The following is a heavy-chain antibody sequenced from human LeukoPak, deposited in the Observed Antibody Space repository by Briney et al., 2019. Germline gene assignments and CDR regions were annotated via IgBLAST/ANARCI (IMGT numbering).Heavy chain of an antibody. J-gene: IGHJ5*02. V-gene: IGHV3-23*01. Sequence: GRSLRLSCAASGFTFSSYAMHWVRQAPGKGLEWVAAISNGSTYYADAVRVRFTISRDDSRNMVYLQMNSLRDEDTALYYCVREAGYCASVCLKSNWFDPWGQGTLVTVSS. CDR1: GFTFSSYA. D-gene: IGHD2-21*02. CDR2: ISNGST. CDR3: VREAGYCASVCLKSNWFDP.